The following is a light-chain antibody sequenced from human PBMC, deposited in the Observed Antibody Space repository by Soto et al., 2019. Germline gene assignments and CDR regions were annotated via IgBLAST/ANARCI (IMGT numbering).Light chain of an antibody. J-gene: IGLJ1*01. Sequence: QSALPQPRSVSGSPGQSVTISCTGTSSDVGGYNYVSWYQQHPGNAPQLVIYDISTRPSGVPDRFSGSRSGNTASLTISGLQAEDEADYYCCSYAGSYIYVFGTGTKLTVL. CDR2: DIS. CDR1: SSDVGGYNY. V-gene: IGLV2-11*01. CDR3: CSYAGSYIYV.